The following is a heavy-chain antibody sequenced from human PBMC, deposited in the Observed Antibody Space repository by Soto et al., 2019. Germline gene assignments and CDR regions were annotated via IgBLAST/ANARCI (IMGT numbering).Heavy chain of an antibody. Sequence: QVQLVESGGGVVQPGRSLRLSCAASGFTFSSYGMHWVRQAPGRGLEWGAVIWYDGSNNYYADSVKGRFTISRDNSKNMLDLQLNTLTPGETAVYTRARPWGGLWASFDFWGQGTLFTASS. V-gene: IGHV3-33*01. CDR2: IWYDGSNN. J-gene: IGHJ4*02. CDR1: GFTFSSYG. CDR3: ARPWGGLWASFDF. D-gene: IGHD7-27*01.